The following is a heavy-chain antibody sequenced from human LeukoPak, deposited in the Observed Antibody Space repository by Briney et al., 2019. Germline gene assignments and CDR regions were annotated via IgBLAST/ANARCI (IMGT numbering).Heavy chain of an antibody. D-gene: IGHD4-11*01. V-gene: IGHV3-23*01. J-gene: IGHJ4*02. CDR3: AKGSGGYSNYFDY. CDR2: IGGSGGST. Sequence: GGSLRLSCAASGFTFSSYAMSWVRHAPGRGLGWVSAIGGSGGSTYYADSVKGRFTISRDNSKNTLYLQMNSLRAEDTAVYYCAKGSGGYSNYFDYWGQGTLVTVSS. CDR1: GFTFSSYA.